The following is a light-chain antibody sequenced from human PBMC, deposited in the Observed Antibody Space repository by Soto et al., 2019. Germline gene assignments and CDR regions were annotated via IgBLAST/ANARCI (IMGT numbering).Light chain of an antibody. CDR2: GAS. Sequence: EIVLTQSPGTLSLSPGERATLSCRASQSVSSYLAWYQQKPGQAPRLLIYGASSRATGIPDRFSGSGSGTDFSLTISRLEPEDFAVYHCQQYGRSLGTFGQRTKVELK. V-gene: IGKV3-20*01. J-gene: IGKJ4*01. CDR3: QQYGRSLGT. CDR1: QSVSSY.